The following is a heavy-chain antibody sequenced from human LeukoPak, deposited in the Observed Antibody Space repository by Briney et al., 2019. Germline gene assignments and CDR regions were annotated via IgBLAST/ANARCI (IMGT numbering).Heavy chain of an antibody. Sequence: SETLSLTCTVSGGSISSGSYYWSWIRQPAGKGLEWIGRIYTSGSTNYNPSLKSRVTISVDTSKNQFSLKLSSVTAADTAVYYCARHPGGYYDFWSGYNYYYYMDVWGKGTTVTVSS. D-gene: IGHD3-3*01. J-gene: IGHJ6*03. CDR3: ARHPGGYYDFWSGYNYYYYMDV. CDR1: GGSISSGSYY. V-gene: IGHV4-61*02. CDR2: IYTSGST.